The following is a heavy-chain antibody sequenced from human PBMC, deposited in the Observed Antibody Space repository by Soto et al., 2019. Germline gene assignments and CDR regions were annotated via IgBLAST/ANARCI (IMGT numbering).Heavy chain of an antibody. V-gene: IGHV4-59*08. J-gene: IGHJ4*02. CDR2: IYYRANP. D-gene: IGHD5-12*01. Sequence: PSETLSLTCTVSGWSIITYYWSWIRQPPGKGLEWIGYIYYRANPNYNPSLKSRATISQDTSKNQFSLKLSSVTAADTAVYYCARHYGDGYDYVDYWGQGTLVTVSS. CDR1: GWSIITYY. CDR3: ARHYGDGYDYVDY.